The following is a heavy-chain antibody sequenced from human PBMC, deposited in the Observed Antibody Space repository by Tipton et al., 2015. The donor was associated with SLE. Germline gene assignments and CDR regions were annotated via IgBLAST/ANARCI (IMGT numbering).Heavy chain of an antibody. CDR1: GGSISSYY. V-gene: IGHV4-59*01. CDR2: IYYSGST. Sequence: TLSLTCTVSGGSISSYYWSWIRQPPGKGLEWIGYIYYSGSTNYNPSLKSRVTISVDTSKNQFSLKLSPVTAADTAVYYCARVDYGDYGGGAFDIWGQGTMVTVSS. D-gene: IGHD4-17*01. CDR3: ARVDYGDYGGGAFDI. J-gene: IGHJ3*02.